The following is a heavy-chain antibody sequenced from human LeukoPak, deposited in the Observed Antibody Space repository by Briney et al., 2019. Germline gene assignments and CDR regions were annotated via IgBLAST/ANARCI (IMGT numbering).Heavy chain of an antibody. J-gene: IGHJ4*02. CDR2: INPNSGGT. CDR3: ARGNLYTVTTWGHDY. Sequence: ASVKVSCKASGYTFTGYYMHWVRQAPGQGLEWMGWINPNSGGTNYAQKFQGRVTMTRDTSISTAYMELSRLRSDDTAVYYCARGNLYTVTTWGHDYWGQGTLVTVSS. CDR1: GYTFTGYY. D-gene: IGHD4-17*01. V-gene: IGHV1-2*02.